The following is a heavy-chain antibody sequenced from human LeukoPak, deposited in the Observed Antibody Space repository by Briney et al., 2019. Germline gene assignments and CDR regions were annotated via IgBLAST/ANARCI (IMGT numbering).Heavy chain of an antibody. V-gene: IGHV1-3*03. J-gene: IGHJ6*03. Sequence: GASVKVSCKASGYTFTSYAMHWVRQAPGQRLEWMGWINAGNGNTKYSQEFQGRVTITRDTSASTVYMELSSLRSEDTAVYYCAREGFYYDSSGYYSGNNYYYYYMDVWGKGTTVTISS. CDR3: AREGFYYDSSGYYSGNNYYYYYMDV. CDR2: INAGNGNT. D-gene: IGHD3-22*01. CDR1: GYTFTSYA.